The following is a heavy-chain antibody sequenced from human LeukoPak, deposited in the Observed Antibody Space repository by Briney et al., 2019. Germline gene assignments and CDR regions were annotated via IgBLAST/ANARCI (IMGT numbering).Heavy chain of an antibody. J-gene: IGHJ2*01. Sequence: SETLSLTCTVSGGSISSGASDWGWIRQHPKRGLEWVGYINHSGSTYYNPSLGNRVTMSVDTSENQFSLKLSSVTAADSAVYYCARAARQGFTMIVVPFFYFDLWGRGTLVTVSS. CDR1: GGSISSGASD. D-gene: IGHD3-22*01. CDR3: ARAARQGFTMIVVPFFYFDL. V-gene: IGHV4-31*03. CDR2: INHSGST.